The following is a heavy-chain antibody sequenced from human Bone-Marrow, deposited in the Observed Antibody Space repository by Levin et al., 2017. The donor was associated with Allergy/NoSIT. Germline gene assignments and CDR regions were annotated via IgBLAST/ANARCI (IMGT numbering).Heavy chain of an antibody. Sequence: QSGGSLRLSCAASGFTFSSYGMHWVRQAPGKGLEWVAVISFDGSNKYYADSVKGRFTISRDNSKNTLYLQMNSLRAEDTAVYYCAKKGENYDSSGYYHNPIDYWGQGTLVTVSS. CDR2: ISFDGSNK. CDR1: GFTFSSYG. V-gene: IGHV3-30*18. J-gene: IGHJ4*02. CDR3: AKKGENYDSSGYYHNPIDY. D-gene: IGHD3-22*01.